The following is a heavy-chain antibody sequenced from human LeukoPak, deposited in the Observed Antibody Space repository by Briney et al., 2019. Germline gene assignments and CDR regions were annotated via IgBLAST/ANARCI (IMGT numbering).Heavy chain of an antibody. D-gene: IGHD2-15*01. CDR2: VGTLSDT. V-gene: IGHV3-13*01. CDR1: GFRLRDFD. J-gene: IGHJ6*02. CDR3: ARNFPKEGGMDV. Sequence: GGSLRLFCGASGFRLRDFDVHWVRQATGKGLEWLSVVGTLSDTLYAGSVRGRFTISRDNAKNSVYLEMRYLRIEDTAVYYCARNFPKEGGMDVWGQGTTVTV.